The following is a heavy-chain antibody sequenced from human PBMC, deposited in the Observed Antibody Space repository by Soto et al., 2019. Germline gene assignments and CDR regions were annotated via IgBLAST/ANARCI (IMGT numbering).Heavy chain of an antibody. Sequence: EVQLLESGGGLVQPGGYLRLSCAASGFTFSSYAMSWVRQAPGKGLEWVSAISGSGGSTYYADSVKGRFTISRDNSKYTLYLEMTSLRAEDTAVYYCAKDVIKCYYWGQGTLVTVSS. V-gene: IGHV3-23*01. CDR3: AKDVIKCYY. J-gene: IGHJ4*02. CDR2: ISGSGGST. CDR1: GFTFSSYA.